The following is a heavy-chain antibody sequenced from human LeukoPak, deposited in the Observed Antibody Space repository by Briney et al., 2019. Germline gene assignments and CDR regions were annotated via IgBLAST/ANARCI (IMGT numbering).Heavy chain of an antibody. CDR2: ISGSGGST. D-gene: IGHD1-26*01. CDR3: VRGIGEA. V-gene: IGHV3-23*01. Sequence: RTGGSLRLSCAASGFTFSSYGMSWVRQAPGKGLEWVSAISGSGGSTYYADSVKGRFTISRDNAKNTLDLQMNSLRAEDTAVYYCVRGIGEAWGQGTLVTVSS. J-gene: IGHJ5*02. CDR1: GFTFSSYG.